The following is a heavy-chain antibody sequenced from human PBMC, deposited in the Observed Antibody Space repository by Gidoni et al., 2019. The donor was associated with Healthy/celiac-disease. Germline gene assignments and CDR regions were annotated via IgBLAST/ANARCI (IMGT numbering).Heavy chain of an antibody. J-gene: IGHJ6*02. CDR2: GST. V-gene: IGHV4-34*01. CDR3: ARGPGYCSSTSCRRGYYGMDV. D-gene: IGHD2-2*01. Sequence: GSTNYNPSLKSRVTISVDTSKNQFSLKLSSVTAADTAVYYCARGPGYCSSTSCRRGYYGMDVWGQGTTVTVSS.